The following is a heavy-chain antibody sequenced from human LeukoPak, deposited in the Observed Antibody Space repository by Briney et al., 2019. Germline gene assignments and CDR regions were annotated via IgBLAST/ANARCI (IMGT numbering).Heavy chain of an antibody. CDR1: GGSISSYY. Sequence: SETLSLTCTVSGGSISSYYWSWIRQPPGKGLEWIGYIYYSGRTNYNPSLKSRVTISVDTSKNQFSLKLSSVTAADTAVYYCARYYYDSSGYYAIDYWGQGTLVTVSS. CDR2: IYYSGRT. D-gene: IGHD3-22*01. V-gene: IGHV4-59*01. CDR3: ARYYYDSSGYYAIDY. J-gene: IGHJ4*02.